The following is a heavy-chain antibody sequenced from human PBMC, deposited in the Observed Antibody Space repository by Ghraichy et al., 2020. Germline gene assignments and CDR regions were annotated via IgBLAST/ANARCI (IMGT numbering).Heavy chain of an antibody. Sequence: SETLSLTCTVSGGSVSSGSYYWSWIRQPPGKGLEWIGYIYYSGSTNYNPSLKSRVTISVDASKNQFSLKLSSVTAADTAVYYCAREIRYFDWFESGYYGMDVWGQGTTVTVSS. J-gene: IGHJ6*02. D-gene: IGHD3-9*01. CDR3: AREIRYFDWFESGYYGMDV. CDR1: GGSVSSGSYY. CDR2: IYYSGST. V-gene: IGHV4-61*01.